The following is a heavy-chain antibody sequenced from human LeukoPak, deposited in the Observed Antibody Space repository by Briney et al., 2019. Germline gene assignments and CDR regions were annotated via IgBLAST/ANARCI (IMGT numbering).Heavy chain of an antibody. D-gene: IGHD6-19*01. CDR2: IIPIFGTA. Sequence: SVKVSCKASGGTFSSYAISWVRQAPGQGLEWMGGIIPIFGTANYAQKFQGRVTITTDESTSTAYMELSSPRSEDTAVYYCARGSSSGWYGAFDIWGQGTMVTVSS. J-gene: IGHJ3*02. CDR1: GGTFSSYA. CDR3: ARGSSSGWYGAFDI. V-gene: IGHV1-69*05.